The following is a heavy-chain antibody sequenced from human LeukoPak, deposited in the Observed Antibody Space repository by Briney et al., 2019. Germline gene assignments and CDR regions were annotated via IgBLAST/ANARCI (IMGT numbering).Heavy chain of an antibody. Sequence: GGSLRLSCAASGFTFSSYSMNWVRQAPGKGLEWVSSISSSSSYIYYADSVKGRFTISRDNAKNSLYLQMNSLRAEDTAVYYCARAKYDSSSWYFMDYWGQGTLVTVSS. CDR2: ISSSSSYI. V-gene: IGHV3-21*01. D-gene: IGHD6-13*01. CDR1: GFTFSSYS. J-gene: IGHJ4*02. CDR3: ARAKYDSSSWYFMDY.